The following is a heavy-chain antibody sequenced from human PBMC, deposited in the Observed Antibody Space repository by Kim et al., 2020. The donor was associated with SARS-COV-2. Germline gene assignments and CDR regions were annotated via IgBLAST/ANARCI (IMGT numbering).Heavy chain of an antibody. J-gene: IGHJ5*02. V-gene: IGHV4-4*02. D-gene: IGHD2-15*01. Sequence: SETLSLTCTVSGGSINSDNWWTWARQSSGKGLEWIGEIDPHGTTNYNPSLKSRVTISLDESKNQFSLRLNSVTAADTAVYYCARVLGGCSGWTCYLTPWG. CDR1: GGSINSDNW. CDR2: IDPHGTT. CDR3: ARVLGGCSGWTCYLTP.